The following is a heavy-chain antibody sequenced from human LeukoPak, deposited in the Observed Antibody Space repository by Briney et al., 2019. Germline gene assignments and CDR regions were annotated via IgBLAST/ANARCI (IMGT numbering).Heavy chain of an antibody. CDR3: ARDRQWLVRGGTFDY. V-gene: IGHV3-30-3*01. J-gene: IGHJ4*02. Sequence: PGGSLRLSCAASGFTFSSYAMHWVRQAPGKGLECVAVISYDGSNKYYADSVKGRFTISRDNSKNTLYLQMNSLRAEDTAVYYCARDRQWLVRGGTFDYWGQGTLVTVSS. CDR1: GFTFSSYA. D-gene: IGHD6-19*01. CDR2: ISYDGSNK.